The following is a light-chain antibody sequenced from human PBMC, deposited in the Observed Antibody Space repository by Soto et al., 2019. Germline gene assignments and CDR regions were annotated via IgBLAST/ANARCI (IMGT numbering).Light chain of an antibody. Sequence: QSVLTQPASVSGSPGQSITISCTGTSSDIGGYNYVSWYQQHPGKAPKLMIYDVSHRPTGVSSRFSGSKSGNTASLTISGLQAADEADYYCSSYTTSSTRIFGGGTKLTVL. CDR1: SSDIGGYNY. V-gene: IGLV2-14*01. CDR3: SSYTTSSTRI. CDR2: DVS. J-gene: IGLJ2*01.